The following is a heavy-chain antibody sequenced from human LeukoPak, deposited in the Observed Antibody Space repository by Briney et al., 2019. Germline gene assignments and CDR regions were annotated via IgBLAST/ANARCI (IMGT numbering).Heavy chain of an antibody. CDR1: GFTFSSYS. J-gene: IGHJ4*02. D-gene: IGHD6-13*01. CDR3: ASLFMAAGTRDY. V-gene: IGHV3-21*01. Sequence: GGSLRLSCAASGFTFSSYSMNWVRQAPGKGLEWVSSISSSSSYIYYADSVKGRFTISRDNAKNSLYLQMNSLRAEDTAVYYCASLFMAAGTRDYWAREPWSPSPQ. CDR2: ISSSSSYI.